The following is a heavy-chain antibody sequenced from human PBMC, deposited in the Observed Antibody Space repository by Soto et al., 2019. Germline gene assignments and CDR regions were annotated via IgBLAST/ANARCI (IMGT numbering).Heavy chain of an antibody. CDR1: GGPIGSYY. J-gene: IGHJ6*02. D-gene: IGHD6-13*01. Sequence: SSETLSLTCTVSGGPIGSYYWSWIRQSPGKGLEWIGCVYYSDSTNYNPSLKSRVTISLDRSKNQFSLRLSSVTAADTAVYYCARTEASSWSFFYYGMDVWGQVTAVT. CDR2: VYYSDST. CDR3: ARTEASSWSFFYYGMDV. V-gene: IGHV4-59*01.